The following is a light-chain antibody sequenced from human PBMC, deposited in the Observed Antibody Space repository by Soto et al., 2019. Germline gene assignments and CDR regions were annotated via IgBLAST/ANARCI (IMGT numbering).Light chain of an antibody. Sequence: DIQMTQSPSSLSASVGDRVTITCRASQSISTYLNWYQQKPGKAPKLLIYAASNLRSGVPSRFSGSGSGTDFTLTISSLQPEDFATKYCQESHNTPQRITIGQGTRMETK. CDR2: AAS. J-gene: IGKJ5*01. CDR3: QESHNTPQRIT. CDR1: QSISTY. V-gene: IGKV1-39*01.